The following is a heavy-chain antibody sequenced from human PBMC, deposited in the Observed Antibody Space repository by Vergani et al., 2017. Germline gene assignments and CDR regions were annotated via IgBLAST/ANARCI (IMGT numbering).Heavy chain of an antibody. CDR3: ARERPLGMVGDYGMDV. CDR1: GGSISSGGYS. J-gene: IGHJ6*02. V-gene: IGHV4-30-2*01. CDR2: IYHSGST. Sequence: QVQLQESGPGLVKPSETLYLTCAVSGGSISSGGYSWSWIRQPPGKGLEWIGYIYHSGSTYYNPSLKSRVTISVDRSKNQFSLKLSSVTAAATAVYYCARERPLGMVGDYGMDVWGQGTTVTVSS. D-gene: IGHD2-8*01.